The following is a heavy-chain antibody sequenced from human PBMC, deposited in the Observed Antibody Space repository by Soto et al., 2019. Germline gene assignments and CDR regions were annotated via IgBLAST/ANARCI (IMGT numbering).Heavy chain of an antibody. CDR3: ARDRAQITMIVVAPPAY. V-gene: IGHV1-18*04. Sequence: ASVKVSCKASGYSFTSYGMIWVRQAPGQGPEWMGWISGHNGNTNHPQSLQGRVTMTTDTSRNTAYMELRSLTSDDTAVYYCARDRAQITMIVVAPPAYWGQGTLVTVSS. D-gene: IGHD3-22*01. J-gene: IGHJ4*02. CDR1: GYSFTSYG. CDR2: ISGHNGNT.